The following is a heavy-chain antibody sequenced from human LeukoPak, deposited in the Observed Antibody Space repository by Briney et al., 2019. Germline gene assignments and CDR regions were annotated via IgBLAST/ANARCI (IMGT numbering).Heavy chain of an antibody. CDR1: GFTVSSNY. Sequence: GGSLRLSCAASGFTVSSNYMSWVRQAPGKGLEWVSGITSRGTTYYAESVKGRFTISRDNSKNTLYLQMNSPRAEDTAAYYCAKDGNWARFENWGQGTLVTVSS. D-gene: IGHD7-27*01. J-gene: IGHJ4*02. CDR3: AKDGNWARFEN. V-gene: IGHV3-53*01. CDR2: ITSRGTT.